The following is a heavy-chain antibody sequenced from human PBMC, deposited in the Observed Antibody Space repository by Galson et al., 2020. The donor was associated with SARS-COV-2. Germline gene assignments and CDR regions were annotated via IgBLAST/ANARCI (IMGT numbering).Heavy chain of an antibody. CDR1: GVSVNSDSYY. CDR2: IYANGRT. CDR3: ARDTDEVYYDSSGYYPFDY. Sequence: SETLSLTCTVTGVSVNSDSYYWSWIRQSPGKGLEWIGHIYANGRTSYNSSLKTRVAISLNTSKNQFSLNLRSVTTADTALYYCARDTDEVYYDSSGYYPFDYWGQGTLVTVSS. D-gene: IGHD3-22*01. V-gene: IGHV4-61*01. J-gene: IGHJ4*02.